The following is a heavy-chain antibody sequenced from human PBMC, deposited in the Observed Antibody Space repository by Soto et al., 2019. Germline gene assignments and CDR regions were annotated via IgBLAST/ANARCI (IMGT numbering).Heavy chain of an antibody. D-gene: IGHD5-18*01. V-gene: IGHV1-2*04. CDR2: INPNSGGT. CDR3: ARGCGYSYGYDYFDY. J-gene: IGHJ4*02. Sequence: ASVNVSCKSSGYTFTGYYIHWVRQAPAQGLEWMGWINPNSGGTNYAQKFQGWVTMTRDTSISTAYMELSRLRSDDTAVYYCARGCGYSYGYDYFDYWGQGTLVTVSS. CDR1: GYTFTGYY.